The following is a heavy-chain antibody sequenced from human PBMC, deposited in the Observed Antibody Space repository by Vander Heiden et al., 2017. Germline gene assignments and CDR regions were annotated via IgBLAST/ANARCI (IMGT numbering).Heavy chain of an antibody. J-gene: IGHJ4*02. CDR3: TRPYGADHYFDY. D-gene: IGHD3-10*01. CDR2: SKSKADGGTT. CDR1: EFLFSSAW. V-gene: IGHV3-15*01. Sequence: EVQLVESGGGLVQPGGSLSLSCTASEFLFSSAWMSWVRQAPGKGLEWVGRSKSKADGGTTDYAAPVKDRFTIFRDDSKNTLYLQMNSLKTDDTAFYYCTRPYGADHYFDYWGQGALVTVSS.